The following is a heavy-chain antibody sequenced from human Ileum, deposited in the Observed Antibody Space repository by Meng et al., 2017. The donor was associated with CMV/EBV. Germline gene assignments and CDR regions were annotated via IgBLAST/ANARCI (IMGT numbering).Heavy chain of an antibody. D-gene: IGHD2-2*01. CDR3: ARGGQLAMLVYFDF. CDR2: MYPSGDFT. V-gene: IGHV1-46*02. Sequence: KEAGLALNNYYMHWVRQAPGQGLEWIRIMYPSGDFTHYEQKFQGRVIMTRDTSTSTIYLELSSLRSEDTAVYYCARGGQLAMLVYFDFWGPGTLVTVSS. CDR1: GLALNNYY. J-gene: IGHJ4*02.